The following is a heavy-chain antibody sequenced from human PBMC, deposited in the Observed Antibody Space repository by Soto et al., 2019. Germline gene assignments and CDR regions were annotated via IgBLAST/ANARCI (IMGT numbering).Heavy chain of an antibody. D-gene: IGHD3-9*01. CDR2: ISYEGSTT. J-gene: IGHJ2*01. CDR1: GFTFSTYA. V-gene: IGHV3-30-3*01. Sequence: QVQLVESGGGVVQPGRSLRLSCAASGFTFSTYAMHWVRQSPGTGLEWLAVISYEGSTTHYLDSVKGRFTISRDNSKNTLDLQMNSLRADDTAVYYCARGYYDLLTGFSYWYFDLWGXGTLVTVSS. CDR3: ARGYYDLLTGFSYWYFDL.